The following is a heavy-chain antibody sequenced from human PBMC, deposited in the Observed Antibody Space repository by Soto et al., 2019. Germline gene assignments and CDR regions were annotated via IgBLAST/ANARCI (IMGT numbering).Heavy chain of an antibody. D-gene: IGHD4-4*01. Sequence: GGSLRLSCAASGFIFSDYEMNWVRQAPGKGLEWVSFIGKSGYPIYYTDSVKGRFTMSRDNAKYSLYLQMNSLRAEDTALYYCAKDLYSNYGDAFDIWGQGTMVTVSS. CDR2: IGKSGYPI. V-gene: IGHV3-48*03. CDR1: GFIFSDYE. J-gene: IGHJ3*02. CDR3: AKDLYSNYGDAFDI.